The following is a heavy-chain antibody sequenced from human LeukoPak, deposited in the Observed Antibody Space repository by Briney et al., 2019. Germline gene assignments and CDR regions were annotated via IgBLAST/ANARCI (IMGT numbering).Heavy chain of an antibody. CDR1: GFTFSSYA. CDR3: TKDFDGYPAGYFDY. J-gene: IGHJ4*02. D-gene: IGHD5-24*01. Sequence: GGSLRLSCAASGFTFSSYAMSWVRQAPGKGLEWVSAISGSGGSTYYADSVKGRFTISRDNSKNTLYLQMNSLRAEDTAVYYCTKDFDGYPAGYFDYWGQGTLVTVSS. CDR2: ISGSGGST. V-gene: IGHV3-23*01.